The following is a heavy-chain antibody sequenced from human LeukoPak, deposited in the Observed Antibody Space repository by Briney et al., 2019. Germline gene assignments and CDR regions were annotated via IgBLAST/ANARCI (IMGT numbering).Heavy chain of an antibody. CDR3: ARRGGSSSRRSPIDY. CDR2: IKQDGSQR. CDR1: GFTFGHYW. D-gene: IGHD6-6*01. J-gene: IGHJ4*02. V-gene: IGHV3-7*01. Sequence: PGGSLRLSCAASGFTFGHYWMTWVRQAPGKGPEWVANIKQDGSQRYYVDSVRGRFTISRDNAKNSLFLQMNGLRAEDTAVYYCARRGGSSSRRSPIDYWGQGTLVTVSS.